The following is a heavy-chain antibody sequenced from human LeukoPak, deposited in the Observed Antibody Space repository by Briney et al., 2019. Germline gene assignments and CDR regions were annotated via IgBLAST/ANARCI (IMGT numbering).Heavy chain of an antibody. CDR2: INPNSGGT. V-gene: IGHV1-2*06. CDR1: GYTFTGYY. D-gene: IGHD3-9*01. J-gene: IGHJ4*02. Sequence: GASVKVSCKASGYTFTGYYMHWVRQAPGQGLEWMGRINPNSGGTNYAQKFQGRVTMTRDTSISTAYMELSRLRSDDTAVYYCATYDILTGYSPGFDYWGQGTLVTVSS. CDR3: ATYDILTGYSPGFDY.